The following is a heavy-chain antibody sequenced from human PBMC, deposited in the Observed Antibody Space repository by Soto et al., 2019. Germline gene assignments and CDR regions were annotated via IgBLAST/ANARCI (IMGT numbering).Heavy chain of an antibody. CDR2: INAGNGNT. CDR3: AQERARNTMVREQGFDP. CDR1: GYTFTSYA. J-gene: IGHJ5*02. Sequence: QVQLVQSGAEVKKPGASVKVSCKASGYTFTSYAMHWVRQAPGQRLEWMGWINAGNGNTKYSQKFQGRVTITRDTSASTAYMELSSLRSEDTAVYYCAQERARNTMVREQGFDPWGQGTLVTVSS. D-gene: IGHD3-10*01. V-gene: IGHV1-3*01.